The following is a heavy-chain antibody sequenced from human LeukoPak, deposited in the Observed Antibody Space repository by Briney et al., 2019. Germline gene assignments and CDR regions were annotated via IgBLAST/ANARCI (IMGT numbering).Heavy chain of an antibody. CDR2: IKQDGSET. J-gene: IGHJ4*02. CDR3: ARVRGGSTTSDFDY. Sequence: GRSLRLSCAAAGVPFSNYWMSWVRQAPGKGLEWVANIKQDGSETHYAGSVEGRFTISRDNAKNSLYLQMNSLRAEDTAVYYCARVRGGSTTSDFDYWGQGTLATVSS. V-gene: IGHV3-7*05. CDR1: GVPFSNYW. D-gene: IGHD2-2*01.